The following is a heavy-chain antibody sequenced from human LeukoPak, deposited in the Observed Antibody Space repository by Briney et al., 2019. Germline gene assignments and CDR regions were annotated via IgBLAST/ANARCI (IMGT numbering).Heavy chain of an antibody. CDR3: AKGIQGYCSGGSCYYYYGMDV. CDR2: ISYDGSNK. V-gene: IGHV3-30*18. CDR1: GFTFDDFA. J-gene: IGHJ6*02. D-gene: IGHD2-15*01. Sequence: QTGGSLRLSCTASGFTFDDFAIHWVRQAPGKGLEWVAVISYDGSNKYYADSVKGRFTISRDNSKNTLYLQMNSLRAEDTAVYYCAKGIQGYCSGGSCYYYYGMDVWGQGTTVTVSS.